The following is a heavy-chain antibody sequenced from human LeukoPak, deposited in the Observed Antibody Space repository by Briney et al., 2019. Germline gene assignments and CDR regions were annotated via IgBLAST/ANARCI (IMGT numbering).Heavy chain of an antibody. CDR2: ISAYNGNT. J-gene: IGHJ4*02. D-gene: IGHD4-11*01. V-gene: IGHV1-18*01. Sequence: ASVKVSCKASGYTFTSYGISWVRQAPGQGLEWMGWISAYNGNTNYAQKLQGRVTMTTDTSTSTAYMELRSLRSDDTAVYYCARVRMSGGDSSNYRGAVLYYYFDYWGQGTLVTVSS. CDR3: ARVRMSGGDSSNYRGAVLYYYFDY. CDR1: GYTFTSYG.